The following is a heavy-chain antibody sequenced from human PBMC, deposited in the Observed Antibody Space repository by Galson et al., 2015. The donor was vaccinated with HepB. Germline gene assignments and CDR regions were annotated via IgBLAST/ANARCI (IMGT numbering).Heavy chain of an antibody. D-gene: IGHD2-2*01. CDR2: ISSSSSYT. J-gene: IGHJ5*02. CDR3: ASNLYCSSTSCRGGALGWFDP. Sequence: SLRLSCAASGFTFSDYYMSWIRQAPGKGLEWVSYISSSSSYTNYADSVKGRFTISRDNAKNSLYLQMNSLRAEDTAVYYCASNLYCSSTSCRGGALGWFDPWGQGTLVTVSS. V-gene: IGHV3-11*03. CDR1: GFTFSDYY.